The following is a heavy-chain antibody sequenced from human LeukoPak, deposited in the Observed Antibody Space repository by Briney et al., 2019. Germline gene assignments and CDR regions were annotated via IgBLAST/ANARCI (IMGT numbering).Heavy chain of an antibody. J-gene: IGHJ6*02. CDR3: ARDYKHVAFYGMDV. D-gene: IGHD1-14*01. Sequence: GGSLRLSCAASGFTFSSYAMHWVRQAPGKGLEWVAVIPYDGSNKYYADSVKGRFTISRDNSKNTLYLQMNSLRAEDTAVYYCARDYKHVAFYGMDVWGQGTTVTVSS. V-gene: IGHV3-30-3*01. CDR2: IPYDGSNK. CDR1: GFTFSSYA.